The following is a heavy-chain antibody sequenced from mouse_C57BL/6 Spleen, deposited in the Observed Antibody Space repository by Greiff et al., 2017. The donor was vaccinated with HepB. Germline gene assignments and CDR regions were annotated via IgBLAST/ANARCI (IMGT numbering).Heavy chain of an antibody. J-gene: IGHJ2*01. Sequence: VQLQQSGPELVKPGASVKISCKASGYAFSSYWMKWVKQRPGKGLEWIGRIYPGDGDTNYNGKFKGKATLTEDKSSSTAYMQLSSLTSEDSAVYFCARHYYGSSYYYFDYWGQGTTLTVSS. V-gene: IGHV1-82*01. CDR2: IYPGDGDT. CDR1: GYAFSSYW. CDR3: ARHYYGSSYYYFDY. D-gene: IGHD1-1*01.